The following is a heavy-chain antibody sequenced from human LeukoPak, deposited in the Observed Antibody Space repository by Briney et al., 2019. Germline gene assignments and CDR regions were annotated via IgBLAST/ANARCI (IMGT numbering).Heavy chain of an antibody. V-gene: IGHV3-23*01. Sequence: GGYQRLSGAASGFMFRSYGMSWVRLAPGNGLDWVSFIRGSCYTTYYPDSVKGRFSISRDNSRNTLYLQMNSLRAEDTAVYYCAKGAYYSGSGSSWFFDYWGEGALVTVSS. J-gene: IGHJ4*02. CDR2: IRGSCYTT. CDR3: AKGAYYSGSGSSWFFDY. CDR1: GFMFRSYG. D-gene: IGHD3-10*01.